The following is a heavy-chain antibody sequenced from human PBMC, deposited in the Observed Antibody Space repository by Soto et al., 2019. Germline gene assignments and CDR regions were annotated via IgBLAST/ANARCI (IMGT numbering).Heavy chain of an antibody. CDR1: GFSLSTSGVG. V-gene: IGHV2-5*02. D-gene: IGHD1-7*01. CDR3: AHSPPLRELELLSSRYMDV. CDR2: IYWDDDK. Sequence: VSGPTLVNPTQTLTLTCTFSGFSLSTSGVGVGWIRQPPGKTLEWLALIYWDDDKRYSPSLKSRLTITKDTSKNQVVLTMTNMDPVDTATYYCAHSPPLRELELLSSRYMDVWGKGTTVTVSS. J-gene: IGHJ6*03.